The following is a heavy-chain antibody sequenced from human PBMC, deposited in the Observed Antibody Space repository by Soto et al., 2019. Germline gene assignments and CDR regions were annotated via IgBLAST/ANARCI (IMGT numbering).Heavy chain of an antibody. Sequence: QVQLQESGPGLVKPSETLSLTCTVSGGSISGFYWSWIRQSPGKGLEWLGYIYDGDSSNYNPSLDSRVIISVDTSKHQFYLRLSSVTAADTAVYYCARAYYDNDGYSIDPWGQGTLVTVSS. J-gene: IGHJ5*02. CDR3: ARAYYDNDGYSIDP. D-gene: IGHD3-22*01. CDR1: GGSISGFY. CDR2: IYDGDSS. V-gene: IGHV4-59*01.